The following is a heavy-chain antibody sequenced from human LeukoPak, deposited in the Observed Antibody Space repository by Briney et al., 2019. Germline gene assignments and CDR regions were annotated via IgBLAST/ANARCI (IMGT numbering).Heavy chain of an antibody. Sequence: ASVKVSCKASGYTFTSYYMHWVRQAPGRGLEWMGIINPSGGSTSYAQKFQGRVTMTRDTSTSTVYMELSSLRSEDTAVYYCARERKEVDIVATISYFDYWGQGTLVTVSS. V-gene: IGHV1-46*01. CDR1: GYTFTSYY. CDR2: INPSGGST. CDR3: ARERKEVDIVATISYFDY. J-gene: IGHJ4*02. D-gene: IGHD5-12*01.